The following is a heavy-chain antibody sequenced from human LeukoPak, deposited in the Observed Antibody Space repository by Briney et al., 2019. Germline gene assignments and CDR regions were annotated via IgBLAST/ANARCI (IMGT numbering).Heavy chain of an antibody. J-gene: IGHJ4*02. D-gene: IGHD1-26*01. CDR2: IYTSGST. CDR1: GGSISSNNYY. Sequence: TLSLTCTVSGGSISSNNYYWSWIRQPAGKGLEWIGRIYTSGSTNYNPSLKSRVTISVDTSKNQFSLKLSSVTAADTAVYYCARVGYGGSYSHFDYWGQGTLVTVSS. V-gene: IGHV4-61*02. CDR3: ARVGYGGSYSHFDY.